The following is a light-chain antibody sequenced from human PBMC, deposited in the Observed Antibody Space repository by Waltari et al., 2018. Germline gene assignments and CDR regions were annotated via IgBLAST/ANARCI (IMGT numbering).Light chain of an antibody. CDR1: SSNIGSNI. J-gene: IGLJ3*02. CDR3: AAWDDSLTAGV. Sequence: QSVLTQPPSASGTPGQRVTIPCSGSSSNIGSNIVNWYQQLPGTAPKLLIYTNNQRPAGVAGRFVGSKSGTAASLAVSGLQAEDEADYHCAAWDDSLTAGVFGGGTKLTVL. V-gene: IGLV1-44*01. CDR2: TNN.